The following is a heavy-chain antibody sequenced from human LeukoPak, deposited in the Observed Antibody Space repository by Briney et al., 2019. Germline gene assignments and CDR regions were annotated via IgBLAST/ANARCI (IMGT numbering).Heavy chain of an antibody. CDR2: ISGYNGDT. J-gene: IGHJ4*02. Sequence: ASVKVSCKASGYTFSSYGIAWVRQAPGQGLEWMGWISGYNGDTNYAQKLQGRVSMTTDTSTTTAYMELRSLTSDDTALYYCARSSLGTITAGPFDYWGQGTLVTVSS. CDR3: ARSSLGTITAGPFDY. V-gene: IGHV1-18*01. CDR1: GYTFSSYG. D-gene: IGHD5-12*01.